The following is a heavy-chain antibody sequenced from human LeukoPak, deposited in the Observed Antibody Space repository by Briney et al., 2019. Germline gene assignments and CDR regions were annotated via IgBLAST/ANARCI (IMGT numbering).Heavy chain of an antibody. J-gene: IGHJ3*02. Sequence: KPSETLSLTCTVSGGSISSYYWSWIRQPPGKGLEWIGYIYYSGSTNYNPSLKSRVTISVDTSKNQFSLKLSSVTAADTAVYYCARTLGYCSGGSCYDAFDIWGQGTMVTVSS. CDR2: IYYSGST. CDR3: ARTLGYCSGGSCYDAFDI. D-gene: IGHD2-15*01. CDR1: GGSISSYY. V-gene: IGHV4-59*01.